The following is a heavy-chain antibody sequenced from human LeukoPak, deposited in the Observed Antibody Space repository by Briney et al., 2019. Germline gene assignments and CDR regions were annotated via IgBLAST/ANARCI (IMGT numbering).Heavy chain of an antibody. J-gene: IGHJ3*02. CDR1: GFNFSGSA. V-gene: IGHV3-73*01. D-gene: IGHD1-26*01. Sequence: PGGSLKLSCAASGFNFSGSAVHWVRQASGKGLEWVGHIRSKDNNYATAYSASVKGRFTVSRDDSKNTAHLQMNNLKTEDTAVYYCTRPGSYSTDDAFDIWGQGTMVTVSS. CDR2: IRSKDNNYAT. CDR3: TRPGSYSTDDAFDI.